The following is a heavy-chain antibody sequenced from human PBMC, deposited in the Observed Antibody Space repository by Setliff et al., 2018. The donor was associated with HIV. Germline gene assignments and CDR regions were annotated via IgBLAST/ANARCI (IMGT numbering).Heavy chain of an antibody. Sequence: SETLSLTCTVSGGSISSYYWSWIRQTPGKGLEWIGYIYTSGSTNYNPSLKSRVTISMDTSKNQFSLKLNSLSAADTAVYYCARDDRCSGDTCYYYWGQGALVTVSS. CDR2: IYTSGST. D-gene: IGHD2-15*01. V-gene: IGHV4-59*01. J-gene: IGHJ4*02. CDR1: GGSISSYY. CDR3: ARDDRCSGDTCYYY.